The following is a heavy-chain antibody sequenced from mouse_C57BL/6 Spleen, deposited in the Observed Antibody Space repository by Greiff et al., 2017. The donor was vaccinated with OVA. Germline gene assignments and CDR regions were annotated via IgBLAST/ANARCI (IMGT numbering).Heavy chain of an antibody. Sequence: QVQLQQPGAELVKPGASVKLSCKASGYTFTSYWMHWVKQRPGQGLEWIGMIHPNSGSNNYNEKFKSKATLTVDKSSSTVYMQPSSLTSEDSAVYYCARSYCNYDYWGQGTTLTVSS. V-gene: IGHV1-64*01. D-gene: IGHD2-1*01. CDR3: ARSYCNYDY. J-gene: IGHJ2*01. CDR2: IHPNSGSN. CDR1: GYTFTSYW.